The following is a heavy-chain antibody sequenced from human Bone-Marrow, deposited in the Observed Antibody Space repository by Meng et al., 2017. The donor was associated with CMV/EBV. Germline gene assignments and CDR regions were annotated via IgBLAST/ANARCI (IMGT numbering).Heavy chain of an antibody. CDR3: ARVSITIFGVVIFYYFDY. D-gene: IGHD3-3*01. Sequence: SETLSLTCTVSGGSVSSGSYYWSWIRQPPGKGLEWIGYIYYSGSTNYNPSLKSRVTISVDTSKNQFSLKLSSVTAADTAVYYCARVSITIFGVVIFYYFDYWGQGTLVTVYS. J-gene: IGHJ4*02. CDR2: IYYSGST. V-gene: IGHV4-61*01. CDR1: GGSVSSGSYY.